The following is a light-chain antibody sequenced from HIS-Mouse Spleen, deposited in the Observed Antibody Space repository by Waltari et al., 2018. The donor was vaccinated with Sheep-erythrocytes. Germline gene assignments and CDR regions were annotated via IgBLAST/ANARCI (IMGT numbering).Light chain of an antibody. CDR3: QAWDSSTAWNVV. V-gene: IGLV3-1*01. CDR1: TLGDKY. Sequence: SYELTQPPSVSVSPGQTASITCSAATLGDKYACWYQQKPGQSPVLVIYQDRKRPSGIPGRFSGSNSGNTATLTISGTQAMDEADYYCQAWDSSTAWNVVFGGGTKLTVL. J-gene: IGLJ2*01. CDR2: QDR.